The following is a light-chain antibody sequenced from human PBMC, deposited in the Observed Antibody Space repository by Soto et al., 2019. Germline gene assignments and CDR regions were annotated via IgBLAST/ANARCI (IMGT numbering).Light chain of an antibody. CDR1: SSNIGDNY. CDR2: DNN. V-gene: IGLV1-51*01. J-gene: IGLJ2*01. CDR3: ETWDSSLSAVV. Sequence: QSALTQPPSVSAAPGQKVTISCSGSSSNIGDNYVSWYQQLPGTAPKLLIYDNNRRPSGIPDRFSGSRFGASATLAITGLQTGDEADYYCETWDSSLSAVVFGGGTKLTVL.